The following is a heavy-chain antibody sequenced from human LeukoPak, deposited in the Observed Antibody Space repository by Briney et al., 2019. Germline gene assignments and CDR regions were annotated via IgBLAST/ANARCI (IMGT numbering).Heavy chain of an antibody. Sequence: SVKVSCKASGGTFSSYAISWVRQAPGQGLEWMGGIIPIFGTANYAQKFQGRVTITADKSTSTAYMELSSLRSDDTAVYYCARDPGIVGATGWFDPWGQGTLVTVSS. V-gene: IGHV1-69*06. J-gene: IGHJ5*02. D-gene: IGHD1-26*01. CDR1: GGTFSSYA. CDR2: IIPIFGTA. CDR3: ARDPGIVGATGWFDP.